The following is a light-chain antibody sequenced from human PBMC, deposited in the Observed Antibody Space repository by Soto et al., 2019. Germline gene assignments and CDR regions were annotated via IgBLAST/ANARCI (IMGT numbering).Light chain of an antibody. J-gene: IGKJ4*01. CDR3: QRCDHFIT. CDR1: QDIKNY. CDR2: EAS. Sequence: DIQMTQSPSSLSASVGDRVTITCQASQDIKNYLNWYQQKPGKAPKHLIYEASNLETGVQSRFSGSGSGRTFTFTISRLQPEDIATYYCQRCDHFITFGGGTRIEIK. V-gene: IGKV1-33*01.